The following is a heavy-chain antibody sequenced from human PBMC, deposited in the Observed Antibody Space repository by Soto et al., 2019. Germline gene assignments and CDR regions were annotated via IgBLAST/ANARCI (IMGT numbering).Heavy chain of an antibody. D-gene: IGHD2-15*01. Sequence: EVQLLESGGGLVQPGGSLRLSCAASGFTFNNYAMSWVRQAPGKGLEWVAGISSTRNGDYTYYPDSGKGRFTISRDDSMNTLYLPMSSLSAEDTAVYFCAKGDRPYCGAGSCYPTDHWGQGTLVTVSS. CDR2: ISSTRNGDYT. V-gene: IGHV3-23*01. CDR1: GFTFNNYA. CDR3: AKGDRPYCGAGSCYPTDH. J-gene: IGHJ4*02.